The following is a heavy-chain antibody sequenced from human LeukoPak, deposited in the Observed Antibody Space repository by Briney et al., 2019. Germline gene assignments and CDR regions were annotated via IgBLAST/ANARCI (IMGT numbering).Heavy chain of an antibody. CDR1: GFTFSSYG. CDR3: ARDRAYCSGGSCYPYDAFDI. CDR2: IRYDGSNK. D-gene: IGHD2-15*01. V-gene: IGHV3-30*02. Sequence: GGSLRLSCAASGFTFSSYGMHWVRQAPGKGLEWVTFIRYDGSNKYYADSVKGRFTISRDNSKNTLYLQMNSLRAEDTAVYYCARDRAYCSGGSCYPYDAFDIWGQGTMVTVSS. J-gene: IGHJ3*02.